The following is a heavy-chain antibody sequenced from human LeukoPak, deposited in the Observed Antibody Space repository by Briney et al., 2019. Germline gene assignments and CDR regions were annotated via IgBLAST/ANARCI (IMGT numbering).Heavy chain of an antibody. CDR1: GFTFSRYA. D-gene: IGHD3-22*01. Sequence: PGWSLTLSCAASGFTFSRYAMSWVRQAPGKGLEWVSAISGSGGSTYYADSVKGRFTISRDNSKNTLYMQMNSLRAEDTAVYYCAKEAGDYYDSSGSAFDYWGQGTLVTVSS. V-gene: IGHV3-23*01. CDR3: AKEAGDYYDSSGSAFDY. CDR2: ISGSGGST. J-gene: IGHJ4*02.